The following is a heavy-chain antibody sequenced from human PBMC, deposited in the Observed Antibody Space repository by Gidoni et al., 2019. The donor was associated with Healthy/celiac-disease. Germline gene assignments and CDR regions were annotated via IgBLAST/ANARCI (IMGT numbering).Heavy chain of an antibody. CDR2: IWYDGSNK. CDR1: GFPFSSHG. CDR3: ARVNIVGATTHYYHYGMDV. V-gene: IGHV3-33*01. Sequence: QVQLVESGGGVVQPGRSLRLSCAASGFPFSSHGLHWVRQAPGKGLEGVAVIWYDGSNKYYADSVKGRFTISRDNSKNTLYLQMNSLRAEDTAVYYCARVNIVGATTHYYHYGMDVWGQGTTVTVSS. D-gene: IGHD1-26*01. J-gene: IGHJ6*02.